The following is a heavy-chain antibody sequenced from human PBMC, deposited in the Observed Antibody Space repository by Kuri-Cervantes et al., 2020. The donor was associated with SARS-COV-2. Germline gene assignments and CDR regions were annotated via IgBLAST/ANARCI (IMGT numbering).Heavy chain of an antibody. D-gene: IGHD3-16*01. CDR2: ISGSGGST. Sequence: ETLSLTCAASGFTFSSYAMGWVRQAPGKGLDWVSAISGSGGSTSSADSVKGRFTISRDSSKNTLYLQMNSLRVEDTAVYYCARDREGGSGWFDPWGQGTLVTVSS. CDR1: GFTFSSYA. CDR3: ARDREGGSGWFDP. J-gene: IGHJ5*02. V-gene: IGHV3-23*01.